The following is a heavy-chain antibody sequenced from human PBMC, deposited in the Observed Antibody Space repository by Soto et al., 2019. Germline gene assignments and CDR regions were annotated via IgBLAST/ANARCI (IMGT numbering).Heavy chain of an antibody. V-gene: IGHV3-9*01. D-gene: IGHD2-15*01. J-gene: IGHJ6*02. CDR3: AKDRGPCSGNKCSSLYYYYGMDV. Sequence: PVGSLRLSCEASGFKFGDYAMHWVRQAPGKGLEWVSGVSWNSEIVGYADSVKGRFTISRDNAKNSLYLEMNSLRTGDTALYYCAKDRGPCSGNKCSSLYYYYGMDVWGQGTTVIVSS. CDR2: VSWNSEIV. CDR1: GFKFGDYA.